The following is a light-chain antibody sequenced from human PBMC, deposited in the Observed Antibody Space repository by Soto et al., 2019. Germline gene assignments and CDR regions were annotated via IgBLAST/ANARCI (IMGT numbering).Light chain of an antibody. J-gene: IGKJ1*01. CDR1: QGISSA. CDR2: DAS. V-gene: IGKV1-13*02. CDR3: QQFSLYWA. Sequence: AIQLTQSPSSLSASVGDRVTITCRASQGISSALAWYQQKPGKAPKLLIYDASSLESGVPSRFSGSGYGTEFILTISSLQPDDFATYYCQQFSLYWAFGQGTKVDIK.